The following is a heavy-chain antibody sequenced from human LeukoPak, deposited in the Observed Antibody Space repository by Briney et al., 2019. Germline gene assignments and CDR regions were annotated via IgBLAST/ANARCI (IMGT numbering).Heavy chain of an antibody. V-gene: IGHV5-51*01. CDR2: IYPGDSDT. CDR1: GYSFTSYW. D-gene: IGHD3-9*01. CDR3: ARILVRRYFDWSPFDY. Sequence: KGGESLKISCKGSGYSFTSYWIGWVRQMPGKGLEWMGIIYPGDSDTRYSPSFQGQVTISADKSISTAYLQWSSLKASDTAMYYCARILVRRYFDWSPFDYWGQGTLVTVSS. J-gene: IGHJ4*02.